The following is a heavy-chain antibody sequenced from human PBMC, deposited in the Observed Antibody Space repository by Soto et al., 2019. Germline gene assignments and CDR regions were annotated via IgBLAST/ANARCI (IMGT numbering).Heavy chain of an antibody. CDR1: GYTLTELS. J-gene: IGHJ4*01. CDR2: FDPEDGET. V-gene: IGHV1-24*01. CDR3: ATYGVSRYYYDSSGYSTGLDC. Sequence: ASVKVSCKVSGYTLTELSMHWVRQARGKGLEWMGGFDPEDGETIYAQKFQGRVTMTEDTSTDTAYMELSSLRSEDTAVYYCATYGVSRYYYDSSGYSTGLDCWG. D-gene: IGHD3-22*01.